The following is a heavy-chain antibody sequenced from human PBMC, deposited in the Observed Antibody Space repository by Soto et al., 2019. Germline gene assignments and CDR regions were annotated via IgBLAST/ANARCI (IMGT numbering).Heavy chain of an antibody. Sequence: PSETLSLTCAVYGGSFSGYYWGWIRQPPGNGLEWIGSIYYSGSTYYNPSLKSRVTISVDTSKNQFSLKLSSVTAADTAVYYCARQYGSGSYNLGPNYYMDVWGKGTTVTVSS. D-gene: IGHD3-10*01. CDR2: IYYSGST. CDR1: GGSFSGYY. J-gene: IGHJ6*03. V-gene: IGHV4-39*01. CDR3: ARQYGSGSYNLGPNYYMDV.